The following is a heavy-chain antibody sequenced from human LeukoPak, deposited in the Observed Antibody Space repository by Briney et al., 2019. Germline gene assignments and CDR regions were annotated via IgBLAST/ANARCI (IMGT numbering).Heavy chain of an antibody. CDR1: GFTFSSYA. Sequence: PGGSLRLSCAASGFTFSSYAMHWVRQAPGKGLEWVAVISYDGSNKYYADSVKGRFTISRDNSKNTLYLQMNSLRAEDTAVYYCAREQVGATALSAFDIWGQGTMVTVSS. CDR2: ISYDGSNK. V-gene: IGHV3-30*04. D-gene: IGHD1-26*01. CDR3: AREQVGATALSAFDI. J-gene: IGHJ3*02.